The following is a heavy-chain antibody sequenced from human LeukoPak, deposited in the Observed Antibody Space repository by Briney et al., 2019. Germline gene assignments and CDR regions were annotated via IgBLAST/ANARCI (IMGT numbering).Heavy chain of an antibody. V-gene: IGHV4-59*01. CDR1: GASISSYY. J-gene: IGHJ4*02. Sequence: SETLSLTCTVSGASISSYYWSWLRQPPGKGLEWIGYIFHSGSTNYNPSLKSRVTISVDTSKNQLSLKLSSVTAADTAVYYCARGAPGGNDYGDYWGQGTLVTVSS. CDR3: ARGAPGGNDYGDY. CDR2: IFHSGST.